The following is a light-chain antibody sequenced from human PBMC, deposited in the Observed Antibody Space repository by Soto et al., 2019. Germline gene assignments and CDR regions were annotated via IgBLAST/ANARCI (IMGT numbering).Light chain of an antibody. V-gene: IGLV2-14*01. Sequence: QSALTQPASVSGSPGQSITISCTGTSSDVGGYNYVSWYQQHPGRAPKLVIYEVTNRPSGVSNRFSGSKSGNTASLTISGLQAEDEADYYCTSYTSSNTLVFGGGTKVTAL. CDR1: SSDVGGYNY. CDR2: EVT. J-gene: IGLJ2*01. CDR3: TSYTSSNTLV.